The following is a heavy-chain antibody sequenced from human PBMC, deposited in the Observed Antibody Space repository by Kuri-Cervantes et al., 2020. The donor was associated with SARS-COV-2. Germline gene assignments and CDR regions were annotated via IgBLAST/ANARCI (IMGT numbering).Heavy chain of an antibody. Sequence: GGSLRLSCTASGFIFSGYYMTWIRQAPGKGLEWVSNIGPSGTTKYYADSVKGRFTISRDNAKNSLYLQMSSLRAEDTAVYYCAKDLRLGYYYDSSGPDVWGKGTTVTVSS. D-gene: IGHD3-22*01. CDR3: AKDLRLGYYYDSSGPDV. CDR2: IGPSGTTK. V-gene: IGHV3-11*04. J-gene: IGHJ6*04. CDR1: GFIFSGYY.